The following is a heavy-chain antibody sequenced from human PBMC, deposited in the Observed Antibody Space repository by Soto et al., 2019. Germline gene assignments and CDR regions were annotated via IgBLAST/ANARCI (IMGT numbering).Heavy chain of an antibody. CDR3: ASLGTGGSAFDI. CDR2: INAGNGNT. V-gene: IGHV1-3*01. J-gene: IGHJ3*02. D-gene: IGHD3-16*01. Sequence: ASVKVSCKASGYTFTSYAMHWVRQAPGQRLEWMGWINAGNGNTKYSQKFQGRVTITRDTSASTAYMELSNLRSEDTAVYYCASLGTGGSAFDIWGQGTMVTVSS. CDR1: GYTFTSYA.